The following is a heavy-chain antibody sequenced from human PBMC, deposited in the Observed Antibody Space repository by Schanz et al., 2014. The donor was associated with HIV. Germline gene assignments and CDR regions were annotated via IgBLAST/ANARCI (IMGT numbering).Heavy chain of an antibody. CDR2: ISVYNGNT. D-gene: IGHD2-2*02. Sequence: QVKLVQSGAEVKRPGSTVKVSCTASGGTLISTYGISWVRQAPGQGPEWMGRISVYNGNTNYAQNLQGRVTMTTDTSTSTVYMELRNLRSDDTAVYYCARDSFRYSFSPSDFWGQGTLVTVSS. V-gene: IGHV1-18*01. CDR1: GGTLISTYG. CDR3: ARDSFRYSFSPSDF. J-gene: IGHJ4*02.